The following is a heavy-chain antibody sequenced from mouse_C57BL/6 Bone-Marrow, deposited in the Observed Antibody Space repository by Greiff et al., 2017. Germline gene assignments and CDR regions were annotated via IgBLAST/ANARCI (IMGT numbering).Heavy chain of an antibody. V-gene: IGHV2-9-1*01. J-gene: IGHJ4*01. CDR3: ARNLDTTVVAHYYAMDY. CDR1: GFSLTSYA. CDR2: IWTGGGT. D-gene: IGHD1-1*01. Sequence: QVQLQQSGPGLVAPSQSLSITCTVSGFSLTSYAISWVRQPPGKGLEWLGVIWTGGGTNYNSALKSRLSISKDNSKSQVFLKMNSLQTDDTARYYCARNLDTTVVAHYYAMDYWGQGTSVTVSS.